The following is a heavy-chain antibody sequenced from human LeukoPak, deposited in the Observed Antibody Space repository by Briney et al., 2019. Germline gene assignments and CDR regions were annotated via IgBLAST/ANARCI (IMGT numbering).Heavy chain of an antibody. CDR2: IIASGDPT. J-gene: IGHJ5*02. V-gene: IGHV3-23*01. CDR3: VKDSPDYDDYSLNWFDP. D-gene: IGHD4-17*01. CDR1: AFTFSSYA. Sequence: GRSRRLSWAAAAFTFSSYAMSWVRQAPGEGLEWVSLIIASGDPTYYAGSVERRFSVSRDNSKNMVYLQMNSLRVEDTAVYYCVKDSPDYDDYSLNWFDPWGQGTLVTVSS.